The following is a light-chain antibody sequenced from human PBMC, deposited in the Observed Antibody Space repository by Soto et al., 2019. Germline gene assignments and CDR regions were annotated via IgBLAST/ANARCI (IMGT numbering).Light chain of an antibody. J-gene: IGKJ4*01. CDR3: QQSYSGPIT. V-gene: IGKV1-39*01. CDR2: ATS. Sequence: DIQMTQSPSSLSASIGDRVTITCRASQSISRYLNWYQHEPGKAPNLLIYATSSLQSGVPSRFSGSGSETDFTLTISSLQPEDFATYYCQQSYSGPITFGGGTKVEIK. CDR1: QSISRY.